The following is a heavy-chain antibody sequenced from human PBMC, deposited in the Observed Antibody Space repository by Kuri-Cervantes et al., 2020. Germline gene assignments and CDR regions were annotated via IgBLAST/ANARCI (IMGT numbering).Heavy chain of an antibody. V-gene: IGHV3-48*01. J-gene: IGHJ6*02. D-gene: IGHD3-3*01. Sequence: GGSLRLSCAASGFTFSSYSMSWVRQAPGKGLEWVSYISSSSSTIYYADSVKGRFTISRDNAKNSLYLQMNSLRAGDTAVYYCARDLRGYDFWKGGYYYYYGMDVWGQGTTVTVSS. CDR3: ARDLRGYDFWKGGYYYYYGMDV. CDR2: ISSSSSTI. CDR1: GFTFSSYS.